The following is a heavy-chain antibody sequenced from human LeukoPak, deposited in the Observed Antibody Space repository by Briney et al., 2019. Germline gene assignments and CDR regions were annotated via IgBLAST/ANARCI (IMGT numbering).Heavy chain of an antibody. CDR2: INHSGST. D-gene: IGHD3-22*01. CDR3: AGDTSVTMIRGSAFDI. CDR1: GGSFSGYY. J-gene: IGHJ3*02. V-gene: IGHV4-34*01. Sequence: PSETLSLTCAVYGGSFSGYYWSWIRQPPGKGLEWIGEINHSGSTNYNPSLKSRVTISVDTSKNQFSLKLSSVTAADTAVYYYAGDTSVTMIRGSAFDIWGQGTMVTVSS.